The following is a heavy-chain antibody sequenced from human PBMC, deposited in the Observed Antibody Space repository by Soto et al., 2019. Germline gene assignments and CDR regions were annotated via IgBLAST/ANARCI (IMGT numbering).Heavy chain of an antibody. CDR2: INAYSGGT. Sequence: ASVKVSCKASGYTFTSYGISWVRQAPGQGLEWMGWINAYSGGTNYAQKLQGWVTMTRDTSISTAYMELSRLRSDDTAVYYCARDGGSGLSDYWGQGTLVTVSS. D-gene: IGHD3-16*01. J-gene: IGHJ4*02. CDR1: GYTFTSYG. CDR3: ARDGGSGLSDY. V-gene: IGHV1-2*04.